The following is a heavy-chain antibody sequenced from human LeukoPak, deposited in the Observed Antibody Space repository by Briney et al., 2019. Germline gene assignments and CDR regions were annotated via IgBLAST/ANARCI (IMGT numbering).Heavy chain of an antibody. D-gene: IGHD4-23*01. CDR1: GFSFSNCS. V-gene: IGHV3-21*01. CDR2: ISSSSTYI. Sequence: GGSLRPSCAASGFSFSNCSMNWVRQAPGKGLEWVSSISSSSTYIYYADSLEGRFTISRDNVRNSLYLQMNSLRAEDTAVYYCAGDYEGNLAFDIWGQGTMVTVSP. J-gene: IGHJ3*02. CDR3: AGDYEGNLAFDI.